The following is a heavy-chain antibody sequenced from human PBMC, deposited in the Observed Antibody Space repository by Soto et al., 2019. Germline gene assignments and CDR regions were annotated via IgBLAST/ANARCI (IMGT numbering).Heavy chain of an antibody. J-gene: IGHJ5*02. V-gene: IGHV4-4*02. D-gene: IGHD6-19*01. CDR2: IYHSGST. CDR1: GGSISGSNW. Sequence: SETLSLTCAVSGGSISGSNWWSWVRQPPGKGLEWIGEIYHSGSTNYNPSLKSRVTISVDKSKNQFSLKLSSVTAADTAVYYCARESPQWLVPMERNWFDPWGQGTLVTVSS. CDR3: ARESPQWLVPMERNWFDP.